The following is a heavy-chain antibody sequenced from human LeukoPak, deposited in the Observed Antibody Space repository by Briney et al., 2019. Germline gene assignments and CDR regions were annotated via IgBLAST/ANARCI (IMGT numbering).Heavy chain of an antibody. V-gene: IGHV4-59*08. CDR2: IYYSGST. CDR3: ARHIGYYDSSGNGGWFDP. CDR1: GGSISSYY. D-gene: IGHD3-22*01. Sequence: SETLSLTCTVSGGSISSYYWSWIRQPPGKGLEWIGYIYYSGSTNYNPSLKSRVTMSVDTSKNQFSLKLSSVTAADTAVYYCARHIGYYDSSGNGGWFDPWGQGTLVTVSS. J-gene: IGHJ5*02.